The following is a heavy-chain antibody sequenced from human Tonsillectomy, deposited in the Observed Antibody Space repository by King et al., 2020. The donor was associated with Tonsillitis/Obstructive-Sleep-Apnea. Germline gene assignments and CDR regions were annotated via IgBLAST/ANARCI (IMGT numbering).Heavy chain of an antibody. J-gene: IGHJ5*02. Sequence: VQLQESGPGLVKPSETLSLTCTVSGGSISSYYWSWIRQPPGKGLEWIGYIYYSGSTNYNTSPKSRVTISVDTSKNQFSLKLSSVTAADTAVYYCARDRGYCSSTSCYPFDPWGQGTLVTVSS. V-gene: IGHV4-59*01. CDR1: GGSISSYY. D-gene: IGHD2-2*01. CDR2: IYYSGST. CDR3: ARDRGYCSSTSCYPFDP.